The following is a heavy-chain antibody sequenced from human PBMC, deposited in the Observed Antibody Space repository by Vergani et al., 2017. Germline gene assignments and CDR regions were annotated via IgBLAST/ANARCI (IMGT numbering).Heavy chain of an antibody. D-gene: IGHD7-27*01. Sequence: QGQLQESGPGLVKPSQTLSLPCPVPGGPIISGGYYWSWIRQHPGKGLEWIGYIYYSGSTYYNPSLKSRVTISVDTSKNQFSLKLSSVTAADTAVYYCAREQTGVLGYFDYWGQGTLVTVSS. V-gene: IGHV4-31*03. CDR1: GGPIISGGYY. J-gene: IGHJ4*02. CDR2: IYYSGST. CDR3: AREQTGVLGYFDY.